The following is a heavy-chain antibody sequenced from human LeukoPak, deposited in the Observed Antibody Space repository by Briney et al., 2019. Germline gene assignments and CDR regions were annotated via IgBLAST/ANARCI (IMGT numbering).Heavy chain of an antibody. CDR1: GGSFSGYY. Sequence: SETLSLTCAVYGGSFSGYYWSWIRQPPGKGLEWIGEINHSGSTNYNPSLKSRVTISVDTSKNQFSLKLSSVTAADTAVYYCASVSSSDGNHNWFDPWGQGALVTVSS. D-gene: IGHD6-25*01. V-gene: IGHV4-34*01. CDR3: ASVSSSDGNHNWFDP. CDR2: INHSGST. J-gene: IGHJ5*02.